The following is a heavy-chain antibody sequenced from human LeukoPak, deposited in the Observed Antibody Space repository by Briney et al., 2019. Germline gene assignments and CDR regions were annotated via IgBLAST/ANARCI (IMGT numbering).Heavy chain of an antibody. D-gene: IGHD6-19*01. CDR2: INSNSGGT. Sequence: ASVKVSCKASGYTFTGYYMHWVRQAPGQGLEWMGWINSNSGGTNYAQKFQGRVTMTRDTSISTAYMELSRLRSDDTAVYFCARSVVAGSGDFDYWGQGTLVTV. V-gene: IGHV1-2*02. J-gene: IGHJ4*02. CDR1: GYTFTGYY. CDR3: ARSVVAGSGDFDY.